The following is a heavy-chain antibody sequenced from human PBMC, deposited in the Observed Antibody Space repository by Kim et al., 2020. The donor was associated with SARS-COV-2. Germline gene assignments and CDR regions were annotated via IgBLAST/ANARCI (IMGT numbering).Heavy chain of an antibody. Sequence: GGSLRLSCAASGFIFKNYVMNWVRQTPGKGLEWVACFSGSAANTKYADSVRGRFTISRDNSKNTLSLQMDTLRGDDTAVYYCVKSSIWHKGPFDHWGQG. D-gene: IGHD3-3*02. CDR1: GFIFKNYV. J-gene: IGHJ4*02. V-gene: IGHV3-23*01. CDR3: VKSSIWHKGPFDH. CDR2: FSGSAANT.